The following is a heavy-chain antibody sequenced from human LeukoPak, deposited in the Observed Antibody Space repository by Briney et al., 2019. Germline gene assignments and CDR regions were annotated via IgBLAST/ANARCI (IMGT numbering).Heavy chain of an antibody. V-gene: IGHV3-23*01. CDR1: GFTFSSYA. D-gene: IGHD6-19*01. Sequence: GGSLRLSCAASGFTFSSYAMSWVRQAAGKGLEWVSAISGSGGSTYYADSVKGRFTISRDNSKNTLYLQMNSLRAEDTAVYYCAKDIAVAGTIYFQHWGQGTLVTVSS. J-gene: IGHJ1*01. CDR3: AKDIAVAGTIYFQH. CDR2: ISGSGGST.